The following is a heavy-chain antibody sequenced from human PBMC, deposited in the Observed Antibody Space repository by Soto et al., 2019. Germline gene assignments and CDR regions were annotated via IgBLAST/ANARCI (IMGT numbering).Heavy chain of an antibody. CDR3: AREGHCSGGSGEGEVYFDY. D-gene: IGHD2-15*01. CDR1: GGTFSSYT. V-gene: IGHV1-69*08. CDR2: IIPILGIA. Sequence: QVQLVQSGAEVKKPGSSVKVSCKASGGTFSSYTISWVRQAPGQGLEWMGRIIPILGIANYAQKFQGRVTITADKSTSTAYMELSSLRSEDTAVYYCAREGHCSGGSGEGEVYFDYWGQGTLVTVSS. J-gene: IGHJ4*02.